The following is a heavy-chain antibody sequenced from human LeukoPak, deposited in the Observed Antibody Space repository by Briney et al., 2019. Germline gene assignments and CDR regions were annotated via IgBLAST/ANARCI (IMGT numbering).Heavy chain of an antibody. CDR1: GFTFGTYA. CDR3: VKLSSGSGSKFGFDS. Sequence: GESLRLSCAASGFTFGTYAMSWVRQTPGKSLEWVSIISNGGITTYYADSVRGRFTISRDNSKNRLYLQMSSLRTEDTAVYYCVKLSSGSGSKFGFDSWGQGTLVTVS. J-gene: IGHJ4*02. D-gene: IGHD6-19*01. CDR2: ISNGGITT. V-gene: IGHV3-23*01.